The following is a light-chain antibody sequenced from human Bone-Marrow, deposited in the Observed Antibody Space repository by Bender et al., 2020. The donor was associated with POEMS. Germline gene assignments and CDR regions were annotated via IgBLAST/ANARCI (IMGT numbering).Light chain of an antibody. CDR1: RGHSSHI. V-gene: IGLV4-60*03. Sequence: QPVLTQSSSASASLGSSVKLTCTLSRGHSSHIIAWHQQQPGKAPRYLMNLEGSGSYNKESGVPDRFSGSRSGADRYLTISHLQSEDEADYYCETWDINTRVFGGGTKLTVL. CDR2: LEGSGSY. J-gene: IGLJ3*02. CDR3: ETWDINTRV.